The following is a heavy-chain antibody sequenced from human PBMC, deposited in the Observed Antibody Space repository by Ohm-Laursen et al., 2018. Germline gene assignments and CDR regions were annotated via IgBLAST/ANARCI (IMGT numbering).Heavy chain of an antibody. CDR1: GFSVSSYD. J-gene: IGHJ4*02. D-gene: IGHD6-13*01. V-gene: IGHV3-21*01. CDR2: ISETSSHI. Sequence: LTLSCSASGFSVSSYDMNWVRQAPGTGLGWISYISETSSHIYDADSVRGRFTVARDIAKSSLYLQMHSLRGDDTAVYYCARDATAGGTLGWGQGTLVAVSA. CDR3: ARDATAGGTLG.